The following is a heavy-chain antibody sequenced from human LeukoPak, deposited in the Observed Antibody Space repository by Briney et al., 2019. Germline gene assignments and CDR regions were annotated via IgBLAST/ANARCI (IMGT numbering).Heavy chain of an antibody. CDR1: GFTFSNYW. V-gene: IGHV3-74*01. D-gene: IGHD4-17*01. CDR3: TRDTAV. CDR2: INGDGSST. J-gene: IGHJ6*04. Sequence: GGSLRLSCAASGFTFSNYWMHWVRQAPGKGLVWVSRINGDGSSTNYADSVKGRFTISRDNTKNTLYLQMNSLRVEDMAVYYCTRDTAVWGKGTTVTVSS.